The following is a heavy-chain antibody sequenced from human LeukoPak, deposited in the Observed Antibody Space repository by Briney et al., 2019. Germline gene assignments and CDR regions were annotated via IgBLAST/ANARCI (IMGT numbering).Heavy chain of an antibody. CDR1: GFTFSDAW. Sequence: PGGSLRLSCAASGFTFSDAWMTWVRQAPGKGLEWVGRIKSTIDGGTTDYAAPVKGRFTVSRDDSKNTLYLQMNSLKTEDTAVFYCATLRGFDYWGQGTLVTVSS. CDR3: ATLRGFDY. V-gene: IGHV3-15*01. CDR2: IKSTIDGGTT. D-gene: IGHD3-10*01. J-gene: IGHJ4*02.